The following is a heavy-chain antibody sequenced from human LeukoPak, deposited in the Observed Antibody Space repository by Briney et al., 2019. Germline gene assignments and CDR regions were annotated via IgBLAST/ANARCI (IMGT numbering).Heavy chain of an antibody. V-gene: IGHV4-61*09. J-gene: IGHJ6*03. CDR2: IHTSGTM. D-gene: IGHD6-13*01. CDR1: GGSVSTGSYY. Sequence: SETLSLTFTVSGGSVSTGSYYWSWIRQPAGRGLEWIGHIHTSGTMNYNASLKSRVRISVETSKNQFSLRLSSVTAADTAVYFCARGRVSSSSWYSTYYYYFYMDVWGKGTTVTVSS. CDR3: ARGRVSSSSWYSTYYYYFYMDV.